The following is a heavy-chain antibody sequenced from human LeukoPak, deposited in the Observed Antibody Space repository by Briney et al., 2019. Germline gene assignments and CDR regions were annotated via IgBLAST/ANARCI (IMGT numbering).Heavy chain of an antibody. CDR3: ARISTHYDILTGYYRYNWFDP. V-gene: IGHV3-20*01. J-gene: IGHJ5*02. CDR2: INWNGGST. CDR1: GFTFDDYG. D-gene: IGHD3-9*01. Sequence: RGSLRLSCAASGFTFDDYGMSWVRQAPGKGLEWVSGINWNGGSTGYADSEKGRFTISRDNAKNSLYLQMNSLRAEDTALYHCARISTHYDILTGYYRYNWFDPWGQGTLVTVSS.